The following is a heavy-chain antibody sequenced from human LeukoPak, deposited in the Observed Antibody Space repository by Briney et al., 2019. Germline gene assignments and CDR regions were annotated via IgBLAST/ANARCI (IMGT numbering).Heavy chain of an antibody. Sequence: GASVKVSCKASGYTFTSYGISWVRQAPGQGLEWMGWISAYNGNTNYAQKLQGRVTMTTDTSTSTAYMELRSLRSGDTAVYYCARDGIQDIVVVPAALNAFDIWGQGTMVTVSS. J-gene: IGHJ3*02. D-gene: IGHD2-2*01. V-gene: IGHV1-18*01. CDR2: ISAYNGNT. CDR1: GYTFTSYG. CDR3: ARDGIQDIVVVPAALNAFDI.